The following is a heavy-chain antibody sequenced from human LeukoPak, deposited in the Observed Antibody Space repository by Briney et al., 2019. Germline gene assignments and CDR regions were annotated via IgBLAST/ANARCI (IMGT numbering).Heavy chain of an antibody. D-gene: IGHD1-26*01. CDR1: GXSFSTYW. J-gene: IGHJ4*02. Sequence: GGSLRLSCAASGXSFSTYWMNWVRQAPGKGLEWVANIKQDGSEKYYVDSVKGRFTISRDNAKNSLYLQMNSLRAEDTAVYYCVPGSHWGQGTLVTVSS. CDR3: VPGSH. V-gene: IGHV3-7*02. CDR2: IKQDGSEK.